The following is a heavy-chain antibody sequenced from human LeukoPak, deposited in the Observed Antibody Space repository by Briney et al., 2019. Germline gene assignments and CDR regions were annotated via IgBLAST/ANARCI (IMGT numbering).Heavy chain of an antibody. D-gene: IGHD3-3*01. CDR3: ARDGITIFPPSDYYGMDV. Sequence: PGGSLRLSCAASGFTFSSYSMNWVRQAPGKGLEWVSPISSSSSYIYYADSVKGRFTISRDNAKNSLYLQMNSLRAEDTAVYYCARDGITIFPPSDYYGMDVWGQGTTVTVPS. V-gene: IGHV3-21*01. CDR2: ISSSSSYI. CDR1: GFTFSSYS. J-gene: IGHJ6*02.